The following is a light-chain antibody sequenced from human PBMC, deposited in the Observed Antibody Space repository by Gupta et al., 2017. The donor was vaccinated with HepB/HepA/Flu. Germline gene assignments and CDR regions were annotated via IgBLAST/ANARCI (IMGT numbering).Light chain of an antibody. CDR1: SSDVGGYNY. Sequence: QSALPQPASVSGSPGRSITIPCPGPSSDVGGYNYVSWSQQHPGKAPNLMIYDVSNRPSGVSNRCSGSKSGNTASLTISGLQAEDEDDYYCSSYTSSSTLGVFGGGTKLTVL. V-gene: IGLV2-14*01. J-gene: IGLJ3*02. CDR3: SSYTSSSTLGV. CDR2: DVS.